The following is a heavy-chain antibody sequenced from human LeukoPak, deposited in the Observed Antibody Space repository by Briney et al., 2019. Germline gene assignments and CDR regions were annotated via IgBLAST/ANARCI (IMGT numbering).Heavy chain of an antibody. CDR2: IKQDGSEK. CDR3: ARDYYNDYYGMDV. V-gene: IGHV3-7*01. Sequence: GGSLRLSCAASGFTFSSYWMSWVRQAPGKGLEWVANIKQDGSEKYYVDSVKGRFTISRDNAKNSLYLQMNSLRAEDTAVYYCARDYYNDYYGMDVWGQGTTVTVSS. CDR1: GFTFSSYW. J-gene: IGHJ6*02.